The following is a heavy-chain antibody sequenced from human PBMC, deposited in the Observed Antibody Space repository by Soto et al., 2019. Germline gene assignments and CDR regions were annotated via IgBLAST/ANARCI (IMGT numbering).Heavy chain of an antibody. J-gene: IGHJ4*02. Sequence: QVQLVESGGGVVQPGRSLRLSCAASGFTFSSYGMHWVRQAPGKGLEWVAVISYDGSNKYYADSVKGRFTISRDNSKNTLYLQMNSLRAEDTAVYYCAKVIGGANQDDYWGQGTLVTVSS. CDR3: AKVIGGANQDDY. CDR2: ISYDGSNK. D-gene: IGHD3-16*01. CDR1: GFTFSSYG. V-gene: IGHV3-30*18.